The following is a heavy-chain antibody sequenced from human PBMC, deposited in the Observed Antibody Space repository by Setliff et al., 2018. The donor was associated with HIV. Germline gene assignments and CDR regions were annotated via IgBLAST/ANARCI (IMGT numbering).Heavy chain of an antibody. CDR3: ARTRGYTYGYIDS. Sequence: LSLTCTASGDSTSSSSSYWGWIRQPPGKGLEWIGSIYYSGSTYYNPSLKSRVTISVDTSKNQFSLKLNSVTAADTAVYYCARTRGYTYGYIDSWAQGTLVTVSS. J-gene: IGHJ4*02. CDR1: GDSTSSSSSY. CDR2: IYYSGST. D-gene: IGHD5-18*01. V-gene: IGHV4-39*01.